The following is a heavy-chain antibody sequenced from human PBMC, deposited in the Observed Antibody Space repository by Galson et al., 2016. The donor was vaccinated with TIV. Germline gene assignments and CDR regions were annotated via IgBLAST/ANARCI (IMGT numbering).Heavy chain of an antibody. CDR3: ARWADSGSYYEYFQH. J-gene: IGHJ1*01. V-gene: IGHV4-31*03. D-gene: IGHD1-26*01. Sequence: TLSLTCNVSGGSISNGGYYWSWIRQHPGKGLEWIGNIYYSGSTDYNPSLKSRVAISVDTSKNQLSLRLSFVTAADTAMYYCARWADSGSYYEYFQHWGQGPLVTVS. CDR2: IYYSGST. CDR1: GGSISNGGYY.